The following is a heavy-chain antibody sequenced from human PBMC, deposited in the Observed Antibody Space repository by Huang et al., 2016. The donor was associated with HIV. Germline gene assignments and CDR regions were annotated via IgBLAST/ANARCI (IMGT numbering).Heavy chain of an antibody. V-gene: IGHV1-2*02. CDR2: SNPKRGGT. D-gene: IGHD6-6*01. J-gene: IGHJ4*02. CDR1: GYTFTDSN. CDR3: ARDWSFGSSTSPAD. Sequence: QVQLVQSGAEVKNPGASVRVSCKASGYTFTDSNIHWVRQAPGQGLEWKGWSNPKRGGTIYAQRFQGRITMTRDTTISTVHMDLRRIQSDDTAVYFCARDWSFGSSTSPADWGQGTLVTVSS.